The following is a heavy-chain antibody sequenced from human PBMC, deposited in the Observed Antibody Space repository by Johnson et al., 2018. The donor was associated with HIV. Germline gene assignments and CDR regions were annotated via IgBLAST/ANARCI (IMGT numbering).Heavy chain of an antibody. CDR2: ISYDGSEK. Sequence: QVQLVESGGGLVQPGGSLRLSCAVSGFIFSSYWMSWVRQAPGKGLEWVALISYDGSEKLFADSVKGRFTISRDSSKNTLYLQMNSLRAEDTAVDYCARVGGLYYYDSSGYRDDAFDIWGQGTMVTVSS. CDR1: GFIFSSYW. V-gene: IGHV3-30*03. D-gene: IGHD3-22*01. CDR3: ARVGGLYYYDSSGYRDDAFDI. J-gene: IGHJ3*02.